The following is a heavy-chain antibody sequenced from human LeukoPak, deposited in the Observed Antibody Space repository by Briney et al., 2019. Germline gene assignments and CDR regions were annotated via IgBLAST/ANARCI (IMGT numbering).Heavy chain of an antibody. D-gene: IGHD2-15*01. V-gene: IGHV3-23*01. CDR1: GFTVSSNY. Sequence: QAGGSLRLSCAASGFTVSSNYMSWVRQAPGKGLEWVSAISGSGGSTYYADSVKGRFTISRDNSKNTLYLQMNSLRAEDTAVYYCAPRAIVVVVAATSAAYYYYYMDVWGKGTTVTVSS. CDR2: ISGSGGST. J-gene: IGHJ6*03. CDR3: APRAIVVVVAATSAAYYYYYMDV.